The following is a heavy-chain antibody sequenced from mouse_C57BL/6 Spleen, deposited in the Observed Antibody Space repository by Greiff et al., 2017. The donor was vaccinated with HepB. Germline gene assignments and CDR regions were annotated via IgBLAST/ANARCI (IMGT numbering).Heavy chain of an antibody. CDR1: GFNIKNTY. CDR2: IDPANGNT. V-gene: IGHV14-3*01. D-gene: IGHD2-1*01. CDR3: ALIYYGNYDWFAY. J-gene: IGHJ3*01. Sequence: VQLKESVAELVRPGASVKLSCTASGFNIKNTYMHWVKQRPEQGLEWIGRIDPANGNTKYAPKFQGKATITADTSSNTAYLQLSSLTSEDTAIYYCALIYYGNYDWFAYWGQGTLVTVSA.